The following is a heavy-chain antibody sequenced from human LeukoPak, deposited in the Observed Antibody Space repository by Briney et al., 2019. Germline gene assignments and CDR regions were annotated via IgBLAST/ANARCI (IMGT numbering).Heavy chain of an antibody. CDR2: ISAYNGNT. CDR3: ARVNLAETTSLWFDL. V-gene: IGHV1-18*01. Sequence: ASVKVSCKASGYTFTSYGISWVRQAPGQGLEWMGWISAYNGNTNYAQKLQGRVTMTTDTSTSTAYMELRSLRSDDTAVYYCARVNLAETTSLWFDLWGQGTLVTVSS. J-gene: IGHJ5*02. D-gene: IGHD1-1*01. CDR1: GYTFTSYG.